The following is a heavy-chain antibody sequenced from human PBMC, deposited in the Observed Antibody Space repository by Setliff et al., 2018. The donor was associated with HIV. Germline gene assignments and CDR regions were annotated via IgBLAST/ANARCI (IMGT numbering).Heavy chain of an antibody. J-gene: IGHJ4*01. V-gene: IGHV4-31*03. CDR3: ARSSRSSPFWFDY. Sequence: TSETLSLTCTVSGGSISSGYYYWSWIRQHPGKGLEWIGYIYYSGTTYYNPSLESRVTISIDTSKDQFSLKLTSVTAADTAVYYCARSSRSSPFWFDYWGLGTLVTVSS. CDR1: GGSISSGYYY. D-gene: IGHD6-6*01. CDR2: IYYSGTT.